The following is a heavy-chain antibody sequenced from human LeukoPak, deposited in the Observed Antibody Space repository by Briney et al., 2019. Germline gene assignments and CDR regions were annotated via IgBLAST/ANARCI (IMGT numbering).Heavy chain of an antibody. J-gene: IGHJ3*02. CDR2: IYYSGST. CDR3: ARDKWSGEAFDI. V-gene: IGHV4-59*01. Sequence: SEALSLTCTVSGGSISSYYGSWLGQPPGKEGEGVGYIYYSGSTNYNLSLTSRVTISVDTSKTQFSLKLSSVTAADTAVYYCARDKWSGEAFDIWGQGTMVTVSS. CDR1: GGSISSYY. D-gene: IGHD3-3*01.